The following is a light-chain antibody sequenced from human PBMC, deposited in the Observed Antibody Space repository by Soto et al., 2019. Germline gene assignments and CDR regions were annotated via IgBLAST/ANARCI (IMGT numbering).Light chain of an antibody. CDR3: QQRSDWPIT. Sequence: EMVLTQSPAILSLSPGERATLSCRASQSVSSYLTWYQQKPGQAPSLLIYAASNRATGIPARFSGSGSGTDFTLTISSLEPEDSAVYYCQQRSDWPITSGGGTKVEIK. CDR1: QSVSSY. J-gene: IGKJ4*01. CDR2: AAS. V-gene: IGKV3-11*01.